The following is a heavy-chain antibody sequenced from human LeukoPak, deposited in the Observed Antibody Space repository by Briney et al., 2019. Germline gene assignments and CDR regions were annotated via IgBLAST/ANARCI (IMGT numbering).Heavy chain of an antibody. CDR3: ARDYDYGDYPGY. CDR1: GFTFSSFA. J-gene: IGHJ4*02. V-gene: IGHV3-20*04. D-gene: IGHD4-17*01. Sequence: PGGSLRLSCSASGFTFSSFAMHWVRQAPGKGLEWVSGINWNGGRTGYADSVKGRFTISRDNAKNSLYLQMNSLRAEDTALYYCARDYDYGDYPGYWGQGTLVTVSS. CDR2: INWNGGRT.